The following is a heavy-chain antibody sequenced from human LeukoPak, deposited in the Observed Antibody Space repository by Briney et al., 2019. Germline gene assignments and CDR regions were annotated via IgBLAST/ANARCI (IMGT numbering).Heavy chain of an antibody. Sequence: SVKVSCKASGYTFTGYYMHWVRQAPGQGLEWMGRIIPILGIANYAQKFQGRVTITADKSTSTAYMELSSLRSEDTAVYYCARTTPSSWGQGTLVTVSS. CDR1: GYTFTGYY. D-gene: IGHD1-1*01. V-gene: IGHV1-69*02. CDR3: ARTTPSS. J-gene: IGHJ4*02. CDR2: IIPILGIA.